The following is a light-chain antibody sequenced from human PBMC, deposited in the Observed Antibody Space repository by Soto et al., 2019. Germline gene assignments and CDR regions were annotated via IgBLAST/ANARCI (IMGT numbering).Light chain of an antibody. CDR3: CSYAGSSTSYV. CDR2: EGS. J-gene: IGLJ1*01. Sequence: QSALPKPASWSGSPGQSITISCTGTSSDVGSYNLVSWYQQHPGKAPKLMIYEGSKRPSGVSNRFSGSKSGNTAPLTISGLQAEDEADYYCCSYAGSSTSYVFGTGTKVTVL. CDR1: SSDVGSYNL. V-gene: IGLV2-23*01.